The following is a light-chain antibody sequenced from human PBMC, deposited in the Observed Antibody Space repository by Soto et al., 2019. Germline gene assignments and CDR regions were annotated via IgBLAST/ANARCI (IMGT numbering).Light chain of an antibody. J-gene: IGLJ2*01. V-gene: IGLV7-43*01. CDR2: STS. CDR1: TGAVTSGYY. CDR3: LLYYGGQLGV. Sequence: QAVVTQEPSLTVSPGGTVTLTCASSTGAVTSGYYPNWFQQKPGQAPRALIYSTSNKYSWTPARFSGSLLGGKAAPTLSGVQPEDEAEYYCLLYYGGQLGVFGGGTKLTVL.